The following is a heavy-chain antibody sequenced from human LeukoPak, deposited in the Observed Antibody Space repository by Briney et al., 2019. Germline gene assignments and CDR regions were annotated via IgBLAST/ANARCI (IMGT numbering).Heavy chain of an antibody. D-gene: IGHD6-25*01. CDR3: ARLYLPAKRFDY. CDR2: IFYSGST. J-gene: IGHJ4*02. V-gene: IGHV4-59*08. CDR1: GGSISSFY. Sequence: SETLSLTCTVSGGSISSFYWSWIRQPPGKGLEWIGYIFYSGSTNYNPSLKSRVTISLDTSKNQFSLKLTSVTAADTAVYYCARLYLPAKRFDYWGQGTLVTVSS.